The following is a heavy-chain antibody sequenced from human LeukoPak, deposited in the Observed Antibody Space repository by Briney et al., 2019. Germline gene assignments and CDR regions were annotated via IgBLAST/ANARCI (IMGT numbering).Heavy chain of an antibody. CDR2: ISGSGGST. V-gene: IGHV3-23*01. D-gene: IGHD4-17*01. CDR3: ANILDTTVTNFY. J-gene: IGHJ4*02. CDR1: GFTFSSYA. Sequence: GGSRRLSCAASGFTFSSYAMSWVRQAPGKGLEWVSAISGSGGSTYYADSVQGRFTISRNNSKNTLYLQMNSLRAEDTAVYYCANILDTTVTNFYWGQGTLVTVSS.